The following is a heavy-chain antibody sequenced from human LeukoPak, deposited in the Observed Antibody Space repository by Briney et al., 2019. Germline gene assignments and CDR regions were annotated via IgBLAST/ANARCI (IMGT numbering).Heavy chain of an antibody. Sequence: GASVKVSCKASGYTFTSYGISWVRQAPGQGLEWMGWISAYNGNTNYAQKLQGRVTMTTDTSTSTAYMELRSLRSDDTAVYYCAREPTYDILTGYYSDYWGQGTLVTVSS. V-gene: IGHV1-18*01. J-gene: IGHJ4*02. CDR1: GYTFTSYG. CDR2: ISAYNGNT. D-gene: IGHD3-9*01. CDR3: AREPTYDILTGYYSDY.